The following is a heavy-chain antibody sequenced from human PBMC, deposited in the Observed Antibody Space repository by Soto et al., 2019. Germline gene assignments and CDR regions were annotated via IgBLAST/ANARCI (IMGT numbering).Heavy chain of an antibody. CDR2: ISSSSSYI. J-gene: IGHJ3*02. Sequence: PGGSLRLSCAASGFTFSSYSMNWVRQAPGKGLEWVSSISSSSSYIYYADSVKGRFTISRDNAKNSLYLQMNSLRAEDTAVYYCASTPTRHYYDRPRGAFDIWGQGTMVTVSS. V-gene: IGHV3-21*01. CDR3: ASTPTRHYYDRPRGAFDI. CDR1: GFTFSSYS. D-gene: IGHD3-22*01.